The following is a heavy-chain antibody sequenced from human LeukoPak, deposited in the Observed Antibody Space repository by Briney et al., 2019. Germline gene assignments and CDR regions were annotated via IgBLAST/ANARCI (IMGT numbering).Heavy chain of an antibody. CDR1: GFTFSSYS. CDR2: ISSSSSYI. CDR3: ARARGIVVAYFDY. V-gene: IGHV3-21*01. D-gene: IGHD3-22*01. Sequence: KTGGSLRLSCAASGFTFSSYSMNWVRQAPGKGLEWVSSISSSSSYIYYADSVKGRFTISRDNSKNTLYLQMNSLRAEDTAVYYCARARGIVVAYFDYWGQGTLVTVSS. J-gene: IGHJ4*02.